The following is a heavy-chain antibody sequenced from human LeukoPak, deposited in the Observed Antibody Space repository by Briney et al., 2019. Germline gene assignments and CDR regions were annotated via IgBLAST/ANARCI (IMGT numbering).Heavy chain of an antibody. V-gene: IGHV4-59*08. CDR3: ARHPHGLLWFGELGGFDY. Sequence: SETLSLTCTVSGGSISSYYWSWIRQPPGKGLEWIGYIYYSGSTNYNPSLKSRVTISVDTSKNQFSLKLSSATAADTAVYYCARHPHGLLWFGELGGFDYWGQGTLVTVSS. D-gene: IGHD3-10*01. CDR1: GGSISSYY. J-gene: IGHJ4*02. CDR2: IYYSGST.